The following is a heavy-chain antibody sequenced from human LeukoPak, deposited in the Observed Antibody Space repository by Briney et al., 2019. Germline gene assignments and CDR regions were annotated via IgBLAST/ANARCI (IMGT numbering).Heavy chain of an antibody. CDR3: VKGITAMVPFFDY. V-gene: IGHV3-64D*06. J-gene: IGHJ4*02. CDR1: GFTFSRYA. CDR2: ITSNGGST. Sequence: PGGSLRLSCSASGFTFSRYAMHWVRQAPGKGLEYVSAITSNGGSTYYADSVKGRFTISRDNSKNTLYLQMSSLRAEDTAVYYCVKGITAMVPFFDYCGQGTLVTVSS. D-gene: IGHD5-18*01.